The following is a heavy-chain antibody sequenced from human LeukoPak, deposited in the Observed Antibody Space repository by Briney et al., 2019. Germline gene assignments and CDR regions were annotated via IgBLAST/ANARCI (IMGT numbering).Heavy chain of an antibody. CDR2: INQGGSDR. V-gene: IGHV3-7*01. CDR3: TRDRSRAEDD. D-gene: IGHD1-14*01. CDR1: GFTFSGHW. J-gene: IGHJ4*02. Sequence: GGSLRLSCAASGFTFSGHWMSGVRQAPGKGLEWVANINQGGSDRYYVDSVKGRFTISRDNANNLLYLQMNSLRGEDTAVYYCTRDRSRAEDDWGQGTLVTVSS.